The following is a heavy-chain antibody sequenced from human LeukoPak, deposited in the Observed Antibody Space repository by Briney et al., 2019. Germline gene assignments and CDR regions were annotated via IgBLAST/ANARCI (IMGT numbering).Heavy chain of an antibody. Sequence: GGSLRLSCAVSGFTFSNDWMHWVRRAPGKGLVWVSRISSDGTTTNCADSVKGRFTISRDNAKNTLYLQMDSLRAEDTAVYYCAGRWSFDYWGQGTLVTVSS. CDR1: GFTFSNDW. CDR2: ISSDGTTT. CDR3: AGRWSFDY. V-gene: IGHV3-74*01. J-gene: IGHJ4*02. D-gene: IGHD2-15*01.